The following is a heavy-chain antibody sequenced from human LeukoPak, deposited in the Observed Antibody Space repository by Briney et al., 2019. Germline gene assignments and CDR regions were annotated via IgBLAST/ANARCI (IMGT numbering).Heavy chain of an antibody. CDR2: ISGSGGST. CDR3: AKGSSGWYYAFDI. D-gene: IGHD6-19*01. Sequence: GGSLRLSCAASGFTFSSYAMSWVRQAPGKGLEWVSAISGSGGSTYYADSVKGRFTISRDNSKNTLYLQMNNLRAEDTAVYYCAKGSSGWYYAFDIWGQGTMVTVSS. CDR1: GFTFSSYA. J-gene: IGHJ3*02. V-gene: IGHV3-23*01.